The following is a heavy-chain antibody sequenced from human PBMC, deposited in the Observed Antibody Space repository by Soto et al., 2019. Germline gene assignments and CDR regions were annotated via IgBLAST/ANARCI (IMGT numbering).Heavy chain of an antibody. Sequence: SETLSLTCAVSGGSISSGGYSWSWIRQPPGKGLEWIGYIYHSGSTYYNPSLKSRVTISVDRSKNQFSLKLSSVTAADTAVYYCASGPMVRGVIRWFDPWGQGTLVTVSS. CDR3: ASGPMVRGVIRWFDP. CDR2: IYHSGST. D-gene: IGHD3-10*01. V-gene: IGHV4-30-2*01. J-gene: IGHJ5*02. CDR1: GGSISSGGYS.